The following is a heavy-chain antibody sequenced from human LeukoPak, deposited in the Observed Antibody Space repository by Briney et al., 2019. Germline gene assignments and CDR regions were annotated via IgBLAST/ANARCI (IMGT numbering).Heavy chain of an antibody. V-gene: IGHV3-23*01. CDR1: GFTFSSYA. D-gene: IGHD2-15*01. J-gene: IGHJ4*02. CDR3: AKVSRDIVVVVAATLGGDVDY. Sequence: GGSLRLSCAASGFTFSSYAMSWVRQAPGKGLEWVSAISGSGGSTYYADSVKGRFTISRDNSKNTLYLQMNSLRAEDTAVYYCAKVSRDIVVVVAATLGGDVDYWGQGTLVTVSS. CDR2: ISGSGGST.